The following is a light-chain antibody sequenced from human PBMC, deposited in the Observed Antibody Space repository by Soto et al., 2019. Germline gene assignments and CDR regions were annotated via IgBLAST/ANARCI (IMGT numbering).Light chain of an antibody. J-gene: IGKJ2*01. CDR1: QSISSY. Sequence: DIQMTQSPSSLSASVGDRVTITCRASQSISSYLNWYQQKPGKAPKLLIYAASSLQSGVPSRFSGSGSGTDFTLTISSLQPEDFATYYCQQSYSTRRTFGQGTKLKIK. CDR2: AAS. CDR3: QQSYSTRRT. V-gene: IGKV1-39*01.